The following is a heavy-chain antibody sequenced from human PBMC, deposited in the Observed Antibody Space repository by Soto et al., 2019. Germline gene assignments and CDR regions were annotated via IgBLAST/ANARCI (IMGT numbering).Heavy chain of an antibody. D-gene: IGHD5-12*01. CDR3: TTRDIVATIPQWVVVTADFDY. V-gene: IGHV3-15*07. J-gene: IGHJ4*02. Sequence: GGSLRLSCAASGFTFSNAWMNWVRQAPGKGLEWVGRIKSKTDGGTTDYAAPVKGRFTISRDDSKNTLYLQMNSLKTEDTAVYYCTTRDIVATIPQWVVVTADFDYWGQGTLVTVSS. CDR2: IKSKTDGGTT. CDR1: GFTFSNAW.